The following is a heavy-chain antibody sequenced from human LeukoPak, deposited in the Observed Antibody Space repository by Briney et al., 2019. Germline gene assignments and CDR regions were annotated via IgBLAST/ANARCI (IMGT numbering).Heavy chain of an antibody. CDR1: GFIFSDHY. J-gene: IGHJ4*02. CDR2: ISYTYSDI. V-gene: IGHV3-11*01. CDR3: ASGSSSVGY. Sequence: GGSLRLSCVASGFIFSDHYMSWIRQTPGKGLEWISYISYTYSDIYYADSVRGRFTISRDNAKNSLYLQMNNLRAEDTAVYYCASGSSSVGYWGQGTRVTVSS. D-gene: IGHD6-6*01.